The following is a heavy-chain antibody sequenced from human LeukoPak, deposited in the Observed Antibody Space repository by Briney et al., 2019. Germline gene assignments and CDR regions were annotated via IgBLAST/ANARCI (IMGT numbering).Heavy chain of an antibody. CDR2: LYYNENT. J-gene: IGHJ6*03. CDR3: ARDTSYYDFWRGAGYYYMDV. Sequence: PSETLSLTCTVSGGSISSTNFCWGWIRQPPGKGLEWIGNLYYNENTQYNPSLKSRVTISVDTSKNQFSLKLSSVTAADTAVYYCARDTSYYDFWRGAGYYYMDVWGKGTTVTVSS. CDR1: GGSISSTNFC. V-gene: IGHV4-39*07. D-gene: IGHD3-3*01.